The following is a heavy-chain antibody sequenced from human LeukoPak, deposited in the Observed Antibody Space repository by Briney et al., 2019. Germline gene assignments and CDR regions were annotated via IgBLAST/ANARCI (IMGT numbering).Heavy chain of an antibody. V-gene: IGHV4-39*01. Sequence: SETLSLTCTVSGGSVSSGSYYWGWIRQPPGKGLEWIGSIYYSGSTYYNPSLKSRVTISVDTSKNQFSLKLSSVTAADTAVYYCARHILWFGELLGFDYWGQGTLVTVSS. CDR1: GGSVSSGSYY. CDR2: IYYSGST. CDR3: ARHILWFGELLGFDY. D-gene: IGHD3-10*01. J-gene: IGHJ4*02.